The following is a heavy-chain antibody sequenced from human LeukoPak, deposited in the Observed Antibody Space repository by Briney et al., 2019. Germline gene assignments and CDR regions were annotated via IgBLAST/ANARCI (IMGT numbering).Heavy chain of an antibody. J-gene: IGHJ6*03. D-gene: IGHD6-6*01. CDR1: GFTFCSYA. CDR3: AKGGIAARRDYYYYMDV. Sequence: GGSLRLSCVDSGFTFCSYATYWVPQALGGGLEWVSPTSGRGGSTYYADCVKARYNIASENSKNTLYRQKNNLRAEDTTENYCAKGGIAARRDYYYYMDVWGKGTTVTVSS. CDR2: TSGRGGST. V-gene: IGHV3-23*01.